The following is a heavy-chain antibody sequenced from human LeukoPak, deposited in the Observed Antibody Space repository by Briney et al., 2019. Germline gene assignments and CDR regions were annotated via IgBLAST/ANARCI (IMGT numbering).Heavy chain of an antibody. J-gene: IGHJ4*02. D-gene: IGHD3/OR15-3a*01. V-gene: IGHV4-34*01. CDR2: MNHSGST. Sequence: SETLSLTCAVYGGSFSGYYWSWIRQPPGKGLEWIGEMNHSGSTYYNASLESQVSISIDTSKNQFSLRLTSVTAADTAVYYCARQTGSGLFILPGGQGTLVTVSS. CDR3: ARQTGSGLFILP. CDR1: GGSFSGYY.